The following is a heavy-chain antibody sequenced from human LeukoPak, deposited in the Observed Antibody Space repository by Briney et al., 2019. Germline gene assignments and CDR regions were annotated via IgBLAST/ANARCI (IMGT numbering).Heavy chain of an antibody. V-gene: IGHV3-30*03. CDR3: ATPGVYDYVWGSYRHLDY. J-gene: IGHJ4*02. CDR2: ISYDGSNK. CDR1: GFTFSSYG. D-gene: IGHD3-16*02. Sequence: PGGSLRLSCAASGFTFSSYGMHWVRQAPGKGLEWVAVISYDGSNKYYADSVKGRFTISRDNSKNTLYLQMNSLRAEDTAVYYCATPGVYDYVWGSYRHLDYWGQGTLVTVSS.